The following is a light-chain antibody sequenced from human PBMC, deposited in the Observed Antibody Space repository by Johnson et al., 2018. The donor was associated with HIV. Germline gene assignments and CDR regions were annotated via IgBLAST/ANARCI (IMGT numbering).Light chain of an antibody. CDR3: GTWETSLGAQDG. CDR2: ENN. CDR1: SSNIGNNY. V-gene: IGLV1-51*02. Sequence: QSILTQPPSVSAAPGQKVTISCSGSSSNIGNNYVSWYKQFPGTAPKLLMYENNKRPSGIPDRFSASKPATSATLAITGLQTGEEADYYCGTWETSLGAQDGFGRGTKVTVL. J-gene: IGLJ1*01.